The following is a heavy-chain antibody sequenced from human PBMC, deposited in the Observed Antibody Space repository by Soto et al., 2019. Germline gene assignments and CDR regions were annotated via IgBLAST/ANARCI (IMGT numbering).Heavy chain of an antibody. J-gene: IGHJ4*02. D-gene: IGHD3-16*01. V-gene: IGHV3-30*18. CDR3: AKGGPFDY. CDR1: GFTFSSYG. CDR2: ISYDGSNK. Sequence: QVQLVESGGGVVQPGRSLRLSCAASGFTFSSYGMHWVRQAPGKGLEWVAVISYDGSNKYYADSVKGRFTISRDNSKNTLYLRMNSLRAEDTAVYYCAKGGPFDYWGQGTLVTVSS.